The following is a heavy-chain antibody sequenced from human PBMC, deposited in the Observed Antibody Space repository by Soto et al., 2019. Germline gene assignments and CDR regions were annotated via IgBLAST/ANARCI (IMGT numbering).Heavy chain of an antibody. CDR2: IIPILGIA. CDR3: AREQVRPASYYFDY. V-gene: IGHV1-69*08. J-gene: IGHJ4*02. D-gene: IGHD3-10*01. Sequence: QVQLVQSGAEVKKPGSSVKVSCKASGGTFSSYTISWVRQAPGQGLEWMGRIIPILGIANYAQKFQGRVTITADKSTSTAYMELSSLRSEDTAVYYCAREQVRPASYYFDYWGQGTLVTVSS. CDR1: GGTFSSYT.